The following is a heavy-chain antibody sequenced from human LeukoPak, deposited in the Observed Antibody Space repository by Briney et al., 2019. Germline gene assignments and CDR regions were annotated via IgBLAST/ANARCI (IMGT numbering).Heavy chain of an antibody. V-gene: IGHV4-4*02. CDR2: IYHSGST. J-gene: IGHJ3*02. CDR1: GGSISSSNW. CDR3: ASASTAVAGYAFDI. Sequence: SETLSLTCAVSGGSISSSNWWSWVRQPPGKGLEWIGEIYHSGSTNYNPSLKSRVTISVDKPKNQFSLKLSSVTAADTAMYYCASASTAVAGYAFDIWGQGTMVTVSS. D-gene: IGHD6-19*01.